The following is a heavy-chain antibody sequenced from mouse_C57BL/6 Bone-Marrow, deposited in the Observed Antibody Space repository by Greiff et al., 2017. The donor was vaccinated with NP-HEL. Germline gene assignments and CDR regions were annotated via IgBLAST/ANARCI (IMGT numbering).Heavy chain of an antibody. CDR2: INPNNGGT. J-gene: IGHJ3*01. D-gene: IGHD2-4*01. V-gene: IGHV1-26*01. CDR1: GYTFTDYY. Sequence: VQLQQSGPELVKPGASVKISCKASGYTFTDYYMNWVKQSHGKSLEWIGDINPNNGGTSYNQKFKGKATLTVDKSSSTAYMELRSLTSEDSAVYYCARLRDYDYDGGFAYWGQGTLVTVSA. CDR3: ARLRDYDYDGGFAY.